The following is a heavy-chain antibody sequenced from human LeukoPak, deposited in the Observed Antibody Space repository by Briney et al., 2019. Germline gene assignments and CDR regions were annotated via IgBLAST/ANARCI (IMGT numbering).Heavy chain of an antibody. CDR2: IKQDGSEK. D-gene: IGHD6-13*01. J-gene: IGHJ4*02. V-gene: IGHV3-7*05. Sequence: GGSLRLPCAASGFNLRRYSMTWVRPGPGKGLEWVANIKQDGSEKYYVDSVKGRFTISRDNAKNSLYLLMNSLGAEDTAVYYCARRGTSSSWAHFDSWGQGTLVTVSS. CDR1: GFNLRRYS. CDR3: ARRGTSSSWAHFDS.